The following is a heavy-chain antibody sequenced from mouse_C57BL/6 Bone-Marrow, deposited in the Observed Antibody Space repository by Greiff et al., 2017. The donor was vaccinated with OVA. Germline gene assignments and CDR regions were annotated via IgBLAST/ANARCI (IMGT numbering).Heavy chain of an antibody. D-gene: IGHD1-1*01. J-gene: IGHJ1*03. CDR1: GFTFSDAW. V-gene: IGHV6-6*01. CDR3: TRPGVYGSSLYWYFDG. CDR2: IRNKANNHAT. Sequence: EVKLEESGGGLVQPGGSMKLSCAASGFTFSDAWMDWVRQSPEKGLEWVAEIRNKANNHATYYAESVKGRFTISRDDSKSSVYLQMNSLRAEDTGIYYCTRPGVYGSSLYWYFDGWGTGTTVTVSS.